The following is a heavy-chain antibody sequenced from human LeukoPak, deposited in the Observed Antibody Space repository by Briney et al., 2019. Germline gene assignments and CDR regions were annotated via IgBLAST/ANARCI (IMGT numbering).Heavy chain of an antibody. D-gene: IGHD2-2*01. CDR3: AREYCSSTSCFNY. CDR1: GYTFTSYG. V-gene: IGHV1-69*13. CDR2: IIPIFGTA. Sequence: SVKVSCKASGYTFTSYGISWVRQAPGQGLEWMGGIIPIFGTANYAQKFQGRVTITADESTSTAYMELSSLRSEDTAVYYCAREYCSSTSCFNYWGQGTLVTVSS. J-gene: IGHJ4*02.